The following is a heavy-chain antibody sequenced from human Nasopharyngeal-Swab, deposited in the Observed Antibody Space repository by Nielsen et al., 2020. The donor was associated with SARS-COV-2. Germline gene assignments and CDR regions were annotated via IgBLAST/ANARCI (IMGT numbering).Heavy chain of an antibody. J-gene: IGHJ6*03. V-gene: IGHV1-69*04. D-gene: IGHD5-18*01. Sequence: SVKVSCKASGGTFSNYAISWVRQAPGQGLEWMGRTIPILGLANYAQKFLGRVTITADKSTNTAYMELSSLRSEDTTVYYCARDTPEDTTLVTAYYYYMDVWGKGTTVTVSS. CDR3: ARDTPEDTTLVTAYYYYMDV. CDR2: TIPILGLA. CDR1: GGTFSNYA.